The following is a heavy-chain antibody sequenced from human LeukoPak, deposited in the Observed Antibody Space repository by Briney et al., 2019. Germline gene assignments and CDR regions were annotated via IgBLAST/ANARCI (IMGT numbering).Heavy chain of an antibody. CDR3: ARVHLNYYDSSGPL. J-gene: IGHJ4*02. Sequence: PGGSLRLSCAASRFTFSTYSMNWVRQAPGKGLEWVSYISRSSSTIYYADSVKGRFTISRDNAKNSLYLQMNSLRAEDTAVYYCARVHLNYYDSSGPLWGQGTLVTVSS. CDR2: ISRSSSTI. D-gene: IGHD3-22*01. V-gene: IGHV3-48*01. CDR1: RFTFSTYS.